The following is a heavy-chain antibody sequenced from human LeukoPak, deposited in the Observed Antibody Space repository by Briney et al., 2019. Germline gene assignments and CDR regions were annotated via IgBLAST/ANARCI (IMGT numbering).Heavy chain of an antibody. Sequence: SETLSLTCAVYGGSFSGYYWSWIRQPPGKGLEWIGEINHSGSTNYNPSLKSRVTISVDTSKNQFSLKLSSVTAADTAVYYCARAPQYYDFWSGYEDIPLFDYWGQGTLVTVSS. J-gene: IGHJ4*02. CDR2: INHSGST. D-gene: IGHD3-3*01. CDR3: ARAPQYYDFWSGYEDIPLFDY. CDR1: GGSFSGYY. V-gene: IGHV4-34*01.